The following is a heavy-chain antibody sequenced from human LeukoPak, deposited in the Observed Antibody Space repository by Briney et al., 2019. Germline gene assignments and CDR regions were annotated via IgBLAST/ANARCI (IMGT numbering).Heavy chain of an antibody. V-gene: IGHV1-69*01. CDR3: ARGLDSSSWSPTSAY. CDR1: GGTFSSYA. J-gene: IGHJ4*02. D-gene: IGHD6-13*01. Sequence: GSSLKVSCKASGGTFSSYAISWVRQAPGQGLEWMEGIIPIVGTANYAKTFPGRVTITADESPSTAYMELSRLRSADTAVYYCARGLDSSSWSPTSAYCGQGTLVTVS. CDR2: IIPIVGTA.